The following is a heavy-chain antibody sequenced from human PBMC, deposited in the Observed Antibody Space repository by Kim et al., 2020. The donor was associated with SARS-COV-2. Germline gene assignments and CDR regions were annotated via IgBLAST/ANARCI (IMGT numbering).Heavy chain of an antibody. J-gene: IGHJ4*02. D-gene: IGHD4-4*01. V-gene: IGHV3-48*03. Sequence: YYADTGRGRFTISRDNDKNYLYLQMNSLRAEDTAVYYCARGPNYSPFDYWGQGTLVTVSS. CDR3: ARGPNYSPFDY.